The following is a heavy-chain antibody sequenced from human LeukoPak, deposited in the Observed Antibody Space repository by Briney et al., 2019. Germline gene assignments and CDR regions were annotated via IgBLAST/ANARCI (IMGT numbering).Heavy chain of an antibody. J-gene: IGHJ5*02. D-gene: IGHD3-10*01. V-gene: IGHV3-33*01. CDR1: GFTFSSYG. CDR2: IWYDGSNK. Sequence: PGRSLKLSCAASGFTFSSYGMHWVRQAPGKGLEWVAVIWYDGSNKYYADSVKGRFTISRDNAKNPLYLQMNSLRAEDTAVYYCARVYYYGSGRSSWFDPWGQGTLVTVSS. CDR3: ARVYYYGSGRSSWFDP.